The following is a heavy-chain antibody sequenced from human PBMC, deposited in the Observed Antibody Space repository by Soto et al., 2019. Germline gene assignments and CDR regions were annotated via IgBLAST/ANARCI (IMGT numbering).Heavy chain of an antibody. J-gene: IGHJ4*02. CDR2: SSNYNDNK. CDR1: GYTFTSYG. Sequence: QVQLVQSGAEVKKPGASVKVSCKASGYTFTSYGISWVRQAPGQGLEWMGWSSNYNDNKNDAQKLQGRVTLTTDTSTKTVYMELRSLRSDDTAMYYWARDRGGYCDYWGQGSLVTVSS. CDR3: ARDRGGYCDY. V-gene: IGHV1-18*04.